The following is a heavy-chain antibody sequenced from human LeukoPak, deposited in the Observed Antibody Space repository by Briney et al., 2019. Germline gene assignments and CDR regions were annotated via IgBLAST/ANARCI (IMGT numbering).Heavy chain of an antibody. J-gene: IGHJ4*02. CDR1: GGSFSGYY. CDR2: INHSGST. CDR3: AREGGPSFDY. Sequence: SETLSLTCAVYGGSFSGYYWSWIRQPPGKGLEWIGEINHSGSTNYNPSLKSRATISVDTSKNQFSLKLSSVTAADTAVYYCAREGGPSFDYWGQGTLVTVSS. D-gene: IGHD2-15*01. V-gene: IGHV4-34*01.